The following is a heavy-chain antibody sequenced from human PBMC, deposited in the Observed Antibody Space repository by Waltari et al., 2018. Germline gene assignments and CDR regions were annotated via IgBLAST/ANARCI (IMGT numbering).Heavy chain of an antibody. CDR1: GFTFRSYA. V-gene: IGHV3-30*04. CDR3: ARESPYYWDY. CDR2: ISYDGSNK. Sequence: QVQLVESGGGVVQPGMSLSLSCAASGFTFRSYARPWVRQAPGKGVEWVAVISYDGSNKYYADSVKGRFTISRDNSKNTLYLQMNSLRAEDTAVYYCARESPYYWDYWGQGTLVTVSS. D-gene: IGHD3-10*01. J-gene: IGHJ4*02.